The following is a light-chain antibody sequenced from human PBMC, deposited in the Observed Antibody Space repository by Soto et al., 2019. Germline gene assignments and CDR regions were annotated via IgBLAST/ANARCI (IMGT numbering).Light chain of an antibody. J-gene: IGKJ5*01. CDR2: GAS. V-gene: IGKV3-20*01. Sequence: EIVMTQSPGTLSLSPVERATLSCRASQSVSSRLAWYQQKPGQAPRLLISGASSRATGIPDRFSGSGSGTDFTLTIRRLEPEDFALYYCQHYVERSPITCGQGTRREIK. CDR1: QSVSSR. CDR3: QHYVERSPIT.